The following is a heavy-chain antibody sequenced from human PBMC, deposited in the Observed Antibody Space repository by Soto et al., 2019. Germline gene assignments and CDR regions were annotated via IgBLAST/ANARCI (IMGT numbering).Heavy chain of an antibody. CDR3: ARVNVRSGRPNYYGMDV. Sequence: TLSLTCAVSGGSISSSNWWSWVRQPPGKGLEWIGEIYHSGSTNYNPSLKSRVTISVDRSKNQFSLKLSSVTAADTAVYYCARVNVRSGRPNYYGMDVWGQGTTVTVSS. CDR1: GGSISSSNW. CDR2: IYHSGST. J-gene: IGHJ6*02. V-gene: IGHV4-4*02. D-gene: IGHD3-10*01.